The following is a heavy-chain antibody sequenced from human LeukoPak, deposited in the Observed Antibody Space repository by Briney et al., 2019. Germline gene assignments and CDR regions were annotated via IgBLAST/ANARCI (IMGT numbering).Heavy chain of an antibody. CDR1: CGSFSGYY. CDR3: ARVREDIVATISRAELDY. J-gene: IGHJ4*02. D-gene: IGHD5-12*01. CDR2: INHSGST. V-gene: IGHV4-34*01. Sequence: TSETLSLTCAVYCGSFSGYYWSWIRQPPGKGLEWIGEINHSGSTNYNPSLKSRVTISVDTSKNQFSLKLSSVTAADTAVYYCARVREDIVATISRAELDYWGQGTLVTVSS.